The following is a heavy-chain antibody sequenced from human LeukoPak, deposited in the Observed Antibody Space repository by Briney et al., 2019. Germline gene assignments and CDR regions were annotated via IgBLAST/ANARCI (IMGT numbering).Heavy chain of an antibody. CDR2: INHSGST. Sequence: SETLSLTCAVYGGSFSGYYWSWIRQPPGKGLEWIGEINHSGSTNYNPSLKSRVTISVDTSKNQFSLKLSSVTAADTAVYYCASVNRYCSSTSCLYRGKYYYYYMDVWDKGTTVTVSS. CDR1: GGSFSGYY. CDR3: ASVNRYCSSTSCLYRGKYYYYYMDV. V-gene: IGHV4-34*01. J-gene: IGHJ6*03. D-gene: IGHD2-2*01.